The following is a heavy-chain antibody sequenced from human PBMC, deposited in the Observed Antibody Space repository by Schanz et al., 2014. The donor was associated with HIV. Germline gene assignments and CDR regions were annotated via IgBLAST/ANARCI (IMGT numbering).Heavy chain of an antibody. D-gene: IGHD1-26*01. V-gene: IGHV1-46*01. CDR1: GYTFTSQY. Sequence: QVQLVQSGAEVKKPGASVKVSCKASGYTFTSQYMHWVRQAPGQGLEWMGLINPYDGSTSNAQKFQGRVTMTRDTSISTAYLEVDSLKSEDTAVYYCARGPKWEGLMDVWGQGTTVIVSS. CDR2: INPYDGST. J-gene: IGHJ6*02. CDR3: ARGPKWEGLMDV.